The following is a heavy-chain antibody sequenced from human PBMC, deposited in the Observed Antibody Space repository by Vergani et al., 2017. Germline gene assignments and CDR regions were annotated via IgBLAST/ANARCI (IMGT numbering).Heavy chain of an antibody. CDR2: IFPSGNS. Sequence: QVQLQESGPGLVKPSQTLCLTCTVSGGSISSGSYYWSWIRQPAGKGLEWIGYIFPSGNSDYNPSLKNRVSISLDKSKNQFSLWVNSVTAADKAVYFCARASXRALVGYYYYMDVWGKGKTVVVSS. CDR1: GGSISSGSYY. CDR3: ARASXRALVGYYYYMDV. D-gene: IGHD3-16*02. V-gene: IGHV4-61*02. J-gene: IGHJ6*03.